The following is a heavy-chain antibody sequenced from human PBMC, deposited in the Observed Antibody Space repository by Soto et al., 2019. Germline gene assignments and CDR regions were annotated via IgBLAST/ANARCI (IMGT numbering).Heavy chain of an antibody. J-gene: IGHJ5*02. CDR2: IYPGDSDT. V-gene: IGHV5-51*01. Sequence: GESLKISCKGSGYSFTSYWIGWVRQMPGKGLEWMGIIYPGDSDTRYSPSFQGQVTISADKSISTAYMDLTSLRFEDTAVYYCARQFDYCETYNWLDPWGQGTLVTVSS. CDR1: GYSFTSYW. CDR3: ARQFDYCETYNWLDP. D-gene: IGHD4-17*01.